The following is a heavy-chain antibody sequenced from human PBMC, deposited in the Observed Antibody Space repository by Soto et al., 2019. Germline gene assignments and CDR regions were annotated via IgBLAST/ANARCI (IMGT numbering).Heavy chain of an antibody. CDR1: GFTFSDYY. CDR2: ISSSSTYT. D-gene: IGHD5-12*01. Sequence: VHLVESGGGLVKPGGSLRLSCAASGFTFSDYYMTWIRQAPGKGLEWVSYISSSSTYTKYADSVKGRFTISRDNAKNSLYLQMNSLRAEDTAVYYCARNKNSGYDFWGQGTLVTVSS. CDR3: ARNKNSGYDF. J-gene: IGHJ4*02. V-gene: IGHV3-11*06.